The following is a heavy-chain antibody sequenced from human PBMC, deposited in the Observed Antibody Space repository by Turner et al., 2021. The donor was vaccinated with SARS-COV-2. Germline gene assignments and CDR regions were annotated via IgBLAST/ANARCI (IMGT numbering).Heavy chain of an antibody. J-gene: IGHJ6*02. CDR1: GASISSSSYY. Sequence: QLQLQESGPGLVKPSETLSLTCTVSGASISSSSYYWGWIRQPPGKGLEWIGSIYYSGGTYYNPSLKSRVTISVDTSKNQFSLKLSSVTAADTAVYYCAGEVVVLTTTHYGMDVWGQGTTVTVSS. CDR3: AGEVVVLTTTHYGMDV. CDR2: IYYSGGT. V-gene: IGHV4-39*01. D-gene: IGHD1-26*01.